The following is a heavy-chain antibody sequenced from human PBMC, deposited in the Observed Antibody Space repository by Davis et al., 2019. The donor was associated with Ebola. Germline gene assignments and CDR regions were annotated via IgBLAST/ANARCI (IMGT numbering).Heavy chain of an antibody. V-gene: IGHV3-13*01. CDR1: GFTFSSYD. J-gene: IGHJ6*02. CDR2: IGTAGDT. D-gene: IGHD1-26*01. Sequence: GGSLRLSCAASGFTFSSYDMHWVRQATGKGLEWVSAIGTAGDTYYPGSVKGRFTISRENAKNSLYLQMNSLRDEDTAVYYCARDPRSGSYYLYYYYGMDVWGQGTTVTVSS. CDR3: ARDPRSGSYYLYYYYGMDV.